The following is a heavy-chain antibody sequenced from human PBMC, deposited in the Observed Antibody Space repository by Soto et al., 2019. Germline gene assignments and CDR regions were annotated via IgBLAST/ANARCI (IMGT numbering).Heavy chain of an antibody. CDR2: ISSSSSYI. J-gene: IGHJ4*02. CDR3: ARDPNYDILTGRPYFDY. CDR1: GFTFSSYS. Sequence: GGSLRLSCATSGFTFSSYSWDWVRQAPEKGLEWVSSISSSSSYIYYADSVKGRFTISRDNAKNSLYLQMNSLRAEDTAVYYCARDPNYDILTGRPYFDYWGQGTLVTVSS. D-gene: IGHD3-9*01. V-gene: IGHV3-21*01.